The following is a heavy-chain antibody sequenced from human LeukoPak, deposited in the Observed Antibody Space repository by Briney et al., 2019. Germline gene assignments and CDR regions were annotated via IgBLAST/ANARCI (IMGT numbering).Heavy chain of an antibody. J-gene: IGHJ6*02. CDR3: ARDSPSGYYFYGMDV. CDR2: IYYSGST. D-gene: IGHD6-19*01. Sequence: SETLSLTCTVSGGSISSYYWSWIRQPPGKGLEWIGYIYYSGSTKYSRSLRSRVTISGDTSKNQISLKLSSVTAADTAVYYCARDSPSGYYFYGMDVWGQGTTVTVSS. V-gene: IGHV4-59*01. CDR1: GGSISSYY.